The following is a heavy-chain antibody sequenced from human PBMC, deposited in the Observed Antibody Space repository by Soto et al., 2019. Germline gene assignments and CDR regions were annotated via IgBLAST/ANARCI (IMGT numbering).Heavy chain of an antibody. J-gene: IGHJ4*02. CDR2: IYYSGST. CDR1: GGSISNYY. Sequence: PSETLSLTCTVSGGSISNYYWSWIRQPPGKGLEWIGYIYYSGSTNYNPSLKSRVTISVDTSKNQFSLKLSSVTAADTAVYYCARNGRFDWLFWAYWGQGTLVTVSS. D-gene: IGHD3-9*01. V-gene: IGHV4-59*01. CDR3: ARNGRFDWLFWAY.